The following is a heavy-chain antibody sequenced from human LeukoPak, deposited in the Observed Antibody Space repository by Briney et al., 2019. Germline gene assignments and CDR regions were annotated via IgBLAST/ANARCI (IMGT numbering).Heavy chain of an antibody. V-gene: IGHV1-8*01. CDR1: GYTFTSYD. J-gene: IGHJ4*02. D-gene: IGHD1-26*01. CDR3: ARGRGGATRFVY. Sequence: SVKVSYKASGYTFTSYDINWVRQATGQGLEWMGWMNPNSGNTGYAQKFQGRVTMTRNNSISTAYMELSSLRCEHTAVYYCARGRGGATRFVYWGQGTLVTVSS. CDR2: MNPNSGNT.